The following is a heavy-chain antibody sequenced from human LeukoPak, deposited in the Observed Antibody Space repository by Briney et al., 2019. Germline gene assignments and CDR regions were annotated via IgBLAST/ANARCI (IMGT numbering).Heavy chain of an antibody. CDR3: ARQGPSDY. J-gene: IGHJ4*02. V-gene: IGHV5-51*01. Sequence: GESLKISCKASGYTFTSNWIGRVRQLPGKGLEWMGIIYPADSDTRYSPSFQGQVTISADKSITTAYLQWSSLKASDTAIYYCARQGPSDYWGQGTLVTVSS. CDR1: GYTFTSNW. CDR2: IYPADSDT.